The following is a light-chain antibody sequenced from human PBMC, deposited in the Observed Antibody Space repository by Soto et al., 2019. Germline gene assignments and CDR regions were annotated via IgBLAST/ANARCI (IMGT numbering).Light chain of an antibody. V-gene: IGKV3-11*01. CDR3: QQRDTWPLT. CDR2: DAT. CDR1: QSISSY. Sequence: EIVLTQSPATLSLSKGERATLSCRASQSISSYLSWYQQKPGQVPRLLIYDATNRATGIPARFSGSGSGTDFTLTISSLEPEDFAVYYCQQRDTWPLTFGGGSKV. J-gene: IGKJ4*01.